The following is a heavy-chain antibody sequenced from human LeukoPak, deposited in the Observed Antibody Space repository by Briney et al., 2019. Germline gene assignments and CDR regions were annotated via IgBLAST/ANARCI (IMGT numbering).Heavy chain of an antibody. CDR3: ARQGTYSSAIGMGY. Sequence: ASVKVSCKASGYTFNNHYMYWVRQAPGQGLEWMGVINPSGGSTSYAQKFQGRVTMTRDTSTRTVYIEVNSLRSEDTAVYYCARQGTYSSAIGMGYWGQGTLVTVSS. CDR1: GYTFNNHY. J-gene: IGHJ4*02. D-gene: IGHD6-19*01. V-gene: IGHV1-46*02. CDR2: INPSGGST.